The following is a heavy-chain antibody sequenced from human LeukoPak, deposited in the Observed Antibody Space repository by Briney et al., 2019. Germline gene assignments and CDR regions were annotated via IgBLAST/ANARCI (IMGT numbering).Heavy chain of an antibody. J-gene: IGHJ6*03. D-gene: IGHD3-22*01. CDR3: ARGSGFQYRGITTNYYMDV. Sequence: GASVKVSCKASGYTFTSYAMNWVRQAPGQGLEWMGWIDPKSGGTSFAQKFQGSVTMTRDTSISTAYIELSRLKYDDTAVYYCARGSGFQYRGITTNYYMDVWGKGTTVTVSS. CDR2: IDPKSGGT. CDR1: GYTFTSYA. V-gene: IGHV1-2*02.